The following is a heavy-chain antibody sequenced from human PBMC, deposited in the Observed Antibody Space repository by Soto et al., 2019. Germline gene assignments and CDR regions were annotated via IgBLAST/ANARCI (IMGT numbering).Heavy chain of an antibody. V-gene: IGHV4-59*01. CDR3: ARALHDVSSDYYGMDV. CDR1: GGSISGYY. Sequence: SETLSLTCSVSGGSISGYYWSWIRQPPGKGLECIGYISYSGSANYNPSLKSRVTMSLDTSKNQFSLRLRSVTAADTALYYCARALHDVSSDYYGMDVWGQGTTVTVSS. J-gene: IGHJ6*02. D-gene: IGHD3-10*01. CDR2: ISYSGSA.